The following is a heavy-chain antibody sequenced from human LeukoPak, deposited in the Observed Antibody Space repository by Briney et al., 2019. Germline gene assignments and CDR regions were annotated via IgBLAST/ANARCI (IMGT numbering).Heavy chain of an antibody. CDR1: GGTFSSYA. Sequence: GASVKVSCKASGGTFSSYAISWVRQAPGQGLEWMGGIIPIFGTASYAQKFQGRVTITADESTSTAYMELSSLRSEDTAVYYCATQLERGFDYWGQGTLVTVSS. CDR2: IIPIFGTA. CDR3: ATQLERGFDY. V-gene: IGHV1-69*01. J-gene: IGHJ4*02. D-gene: IGHD1-1*01.